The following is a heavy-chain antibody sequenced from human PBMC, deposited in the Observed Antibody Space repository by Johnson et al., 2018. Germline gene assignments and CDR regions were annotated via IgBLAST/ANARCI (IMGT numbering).Heavy chain of an antibody. CDR3: ARDRRDGYNLAFDI. CDR1: GFTFDDYA. Sequence: VQLQESGGGLVQPGRSLRLSCAASGFTFDDYAMHWVRQTPGKGLEWVSAISWNSNRIGYADSVTGRITISRDNAKNSLYLQMNSLRAEDTAGYYCARDRRDGYNLAFDIWGQGTMVTVSS. J-gene: IGHJ3*02. D-gene: IGHD5-24*01. CDR2: ISWNSNRI. V-gene: IGHV3-9*01.